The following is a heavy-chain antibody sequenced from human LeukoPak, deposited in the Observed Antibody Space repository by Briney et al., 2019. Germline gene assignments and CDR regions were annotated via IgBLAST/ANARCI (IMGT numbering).Heavy chain of an antibody. CDR1: GGPIGGDY. V-gene: IGHV4-59*08. D-gene: IGHD6-19*01. Sequence: KPSETLSLTCTVSGGPIGGDYWTWIRQPPGKGLQYIGYIYHTGATNYNPSLKSRVTMSVDTSKNQFSLKLNSVTAADTAVYFCAKYGKSGWSIDNWGQGTLVTVSS. CDR3: AKYGKSGWSIDN. CDR2: IYHTGAT. J-gene: IGHJ4*02.